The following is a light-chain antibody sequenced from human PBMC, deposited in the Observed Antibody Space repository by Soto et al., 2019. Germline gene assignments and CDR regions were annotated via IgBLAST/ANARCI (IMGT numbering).Light chain of an antibody. J-gene: IGLJ2*01. V-gene: IGLV1-47*01. CDR2: RNN. Sequence: QSVLTQPPSASGTPGQRVTISCSGSNSNIGGNYVYWYQHLPGTAPKLLIFRNNQRPSGVPDRFSASKSGTSASLAISGLRSEDEADYFCASWDDSLSGYVVFGGGTKLTVL. CDR3: ASWDDSLSGYVV. CDR1: NSNIGGNY.